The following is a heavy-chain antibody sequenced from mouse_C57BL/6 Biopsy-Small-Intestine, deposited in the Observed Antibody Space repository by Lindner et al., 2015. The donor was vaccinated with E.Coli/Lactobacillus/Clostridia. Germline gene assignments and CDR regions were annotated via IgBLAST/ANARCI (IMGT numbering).Heavy chain of an antibody. CDR2: IYPGDGDT. CDR3: ARGFTTVVPYYAMDY. CDR1: GYTFSDYW. V-gene: IGHV1-80*01. J-gene: IGHJ4*01. Sequence: VQLQESGAELVKPGASVKISCESSGYTFSDYWVNWVKQRPGQGLEWVGQIYPGDGDTDYNGKFKGKATLTADKSSSTAYMQLSSLTSEDSAVYFCARGFTTVVPYYAMDYWGQGTSVTVSS. D-gene: IGHD1-1*01.